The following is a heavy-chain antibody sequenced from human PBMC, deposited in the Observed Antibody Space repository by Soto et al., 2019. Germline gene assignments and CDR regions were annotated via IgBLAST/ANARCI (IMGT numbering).Heavy chain of an antibody. D-gene: IGHD1-26*01. CDR1: GFTFSSYG. V-gene: IGHV3-33*01. J-gene: IGHJ3*02. Sequence: QVQLVESGGGVVQPGRSLRLSCAASGFTFSSYGMHWVRQAPGKGLEWVAVIWYDGSNKYYADSVKGRFTISRDNSKNTLYLQMNSLRAEATAVYYCASGTYAFDIWGQGTMVTVSS. CDR3: ASGTYAFDI. CDR2: IWYDGSNK.